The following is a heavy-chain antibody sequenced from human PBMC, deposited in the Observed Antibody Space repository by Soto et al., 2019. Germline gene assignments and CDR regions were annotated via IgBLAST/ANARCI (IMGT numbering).Heavy chain of an antibody. J-gene: IGHJ6*02. Sequence: QVQLVESGGGVVQPGTSLRLSCAASGFTFGNYGMHWVRQPPGKGLEWISSILYDGSDKYYADSVKGRFTISRDGSKNTLYLQMDSLRPEDTVVCYCAKWGEVSHNPGGNYYYGMDVWGQGTTVTVSS. CDR2: ILYDGSDK. D-gene: IGHD3-16*01. CDR3: AKWGEVSHNPGGNYYYGMDV. CDR1: GFTFGNYG. V-gene: IGHV3-30*18.